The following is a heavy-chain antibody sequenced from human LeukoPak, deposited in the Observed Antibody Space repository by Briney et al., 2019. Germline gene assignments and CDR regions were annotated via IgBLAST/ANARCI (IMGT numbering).Heavy chain of an antibody. CDR2: ISYDGSNK. CDR1: GFTFSSYA. J-gene: IGHJ3*02. V-gene: IGHV3-30-3*01. D-gene: IGHD3-3*01. Sequence: GGSLRLSCAASGFTFSSYAMHWVRQAPGKGLEWMAVISYDGSNKYYADSVKGRFTISRDNSKNTLYLQMNSLRAEDTAVYYCARGRITIFGVAFDAFDIWGQGTMVTVSS. CDR3: ARGRITIFGVAFDAFDI.